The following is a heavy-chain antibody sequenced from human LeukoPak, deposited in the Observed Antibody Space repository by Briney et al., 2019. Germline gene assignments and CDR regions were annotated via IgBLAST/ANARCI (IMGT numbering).Heavy chain of an antibody. CDR1: GGSFSGYY. D-gene: IGHD1-26*01. J-gene: IGHJ5*02. CDR2: INHSGST. V-gene: IGHV4-34*01. Sequence: SETLSLTCAVYGGSFSGYYWSWIRQPPGKGLEWIGEINHSGSTNYNPSLKSRVTISVDTSKNQFSLKLSSVTAADMAVYYCARTVWWLRDWFDPWGQGTLVTVSS. CDR3: ARTVWWLRDWFDP.